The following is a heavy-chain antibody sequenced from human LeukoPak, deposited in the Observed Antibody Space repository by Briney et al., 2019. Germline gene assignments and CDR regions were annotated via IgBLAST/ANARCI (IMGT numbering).Heavy chain of an antibody. CDR3: ARAGLYSDSGLDY. CDR2: ITTGSGYM. D-gene: IGHD5-12*01. J-gene: IGHJ4*02. Sequence: GGSLRLSCAASGFMFSSYNMNWVRQAPGKGLEWVSAITTGSGYMYYTDSVKGRFTISRDNTKNSLYLQMNSLRGEDTAVYYCARAGLYSDSGLDYWGQGSLVTVSS. CDR1: GFMFSSYN. V-gene: IGHV3-21*01.